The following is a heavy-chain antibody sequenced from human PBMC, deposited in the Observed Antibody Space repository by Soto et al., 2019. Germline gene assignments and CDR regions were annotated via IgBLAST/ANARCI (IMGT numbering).Heavy chain of an antibody. CDR1: GYTFTGYA. CDR2: INAGNGNT. CDR3: ASAVAVAADFDY. V-gene: IGHV1-3*05. D-gene: IGHD6-19*01. Sequence: QVQLVQSGAEEKKPGASVKVSCKASGYTFTGYAMHWVRQAPGQRLEWMGWINAGNGNTKYSQKFQGRVTITRDTSASTAYMELSSLRSEDTAVYYSASAVAVAADFDYWGQGTLVTVSS. J-gene: IGHJ4*02.